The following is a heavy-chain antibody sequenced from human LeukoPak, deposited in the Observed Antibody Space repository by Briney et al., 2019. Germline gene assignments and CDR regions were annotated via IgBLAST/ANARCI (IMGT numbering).Heavy chain of an antibody. CDR1: GFTFSSYE. Sequence: PGGSLRLSCVASGFTFSSYEMSWVRQAPGKGLEWLSYISSSGSTIYYADFVKGRFTISRDNAKTSVYLQMNSLRAEGTAVYYCARETYFDYWGQGTLLTVSS. CDR3: ARETYFDY. J-gene: IGHJ4*02. CDR2: ISSSGSTI. V-gene: IGHV3-48*03.